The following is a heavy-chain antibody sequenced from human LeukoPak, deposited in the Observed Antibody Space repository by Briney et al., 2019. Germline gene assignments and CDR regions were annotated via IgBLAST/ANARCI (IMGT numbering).Heavy chain of an antibody. D-gene: IGHD3-22*01. CDR1: GGSVSSGSYY. V-gene: IGHV4-61*01. J-gene: IGHJ4*02. Sequence: SETLSLTCTVSGGSVSSGSYYWSWIRQPPGKGLEWIGYIYYSGSTNYNPSLKSRVTISVDTSKNQFSLKLSSVTAADTAVYYCASVRTILDDSSGYSRISYYFDYWGQGTLVTVSS. CDR3: ASVRTILDDSSGYSRISYYFDY. CDR2: IYYSGST.